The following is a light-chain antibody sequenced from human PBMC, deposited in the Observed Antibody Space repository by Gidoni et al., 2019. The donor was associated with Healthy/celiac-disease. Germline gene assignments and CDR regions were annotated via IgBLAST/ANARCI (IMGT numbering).Light chain of an antibody. CDR3: AALDDSLNGVV. J-gene: IGLJ2*01. Sequence: QSVMTQPPSASGTPGQRVTISCSGSSSNIGSNTVNWYKQLQGTAPKLLIYSNNQRPSGVPDRFSGSKSGTSASLAISGLQSEDEADYYCAALDDSLNGVVFGGGTKLTVL. CDR2: SNN. CDR1: SSNIGSNT. V-gene: IGLV1-44*01.